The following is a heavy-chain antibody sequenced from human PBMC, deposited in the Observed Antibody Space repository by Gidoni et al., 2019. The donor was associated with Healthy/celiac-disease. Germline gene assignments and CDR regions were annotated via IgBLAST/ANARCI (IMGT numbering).Heavy chain of an antibody. V-gene: IGHV3-64*01. J-gene: IGHJ1*01. CDR1: VFTFSRYA. Sequence: EVQLVESGGGLVQPGGALRLSCAASVFTFSRYAMHWIRQAPGKGLEYVSAISSNGGSTYYASSVTGRFTISGDNSKNTLYLQMGSLRAEDMAVYYCARGREGYCSGGSCYSSPEYFQHWGQGTLVTVSS. D-gene: IGHD2-15*01. CDR3: ARGREGYCSGGSCYSSPEYFQH. CDR2: ISSNGGST.